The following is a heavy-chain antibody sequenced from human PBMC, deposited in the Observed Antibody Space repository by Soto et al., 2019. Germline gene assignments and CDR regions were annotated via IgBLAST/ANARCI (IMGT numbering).Heavy chain of an antibody. V-gene: IGHV4-34*01. Sequence: SETLSLTCAVYGGSFSGYYWSWIRQPPGKGLEWIGEINHSGSTNYNPSLKSRVTISVDTSKNQFSLKLSSVTAADTAVYYCARGPSSSWYALDYWGQGTLVTVSS. CDR2: INHSGST. CDR3: ARGPSSSWYALDY. CDR1: GGSFSGYY. J-gene: IGHJ4*02. D-gene: IGHD6-13*01.